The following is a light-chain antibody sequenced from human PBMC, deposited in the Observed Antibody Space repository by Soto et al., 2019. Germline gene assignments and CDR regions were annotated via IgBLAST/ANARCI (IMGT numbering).Light chain of an antibody. CDR2: GAS. Sequence: ELVLTQSPGTLSLSPGERATLSCRASQSVSSSYLAWYRQKHGQAPRLLIYGASSRATGIPDRFSGSGSGTDLTLTISRLQPEDFEVYYCQQYGSSSWTFGQGTKVDIK. CDR3: QQYGSSSWT. CDR1: QSVSSSY. V-gene: IGKV3-20*01. J-gene: IGKJ1*01.